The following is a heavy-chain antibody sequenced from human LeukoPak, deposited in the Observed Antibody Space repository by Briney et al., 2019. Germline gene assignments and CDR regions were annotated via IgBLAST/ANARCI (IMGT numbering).Heavy chain of an antibody. V-gene: IGHV4-4*07. CDR1: GGSINNYF. J-gene: IGHJ6*02. Sequence: SETLSLTCTVSGGSINNYFWTWIRQPAGKGLEWIGRIYASGSTNYNPSLKSRVTLSVDTSKNQFSLRLTSVTAADTAMYYCARECSSTSCPYNNMDVWGQGTTVTVSS. CDR2: IYASGST. CDR3: ARECSSTSCPYNNMDV. D-gene: IGHD2-2*01.